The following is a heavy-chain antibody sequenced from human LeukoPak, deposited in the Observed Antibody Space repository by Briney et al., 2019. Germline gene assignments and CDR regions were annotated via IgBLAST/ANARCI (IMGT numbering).Heavy chain of an antibody. CDR3: AKGPYSGSYFIPHYYYGMDV. Sequence: PGGSLRLSCAASGFTFSSYAMSWVRQAPGKGLEWVSAISGSGGSTYYADSVKGRFTISRDNSKNTLYLQMNSLRAEDMAVYYCAKGPYSGSYFIPHYYYGMDVWGQGTTVTVSS. CDR1: GFTFSSYA. J-gene: IGHJ6*02. CDR2: ISGSGGST. D-gene: IGHD1-26*01. V-gene: IGHV3-23*01.